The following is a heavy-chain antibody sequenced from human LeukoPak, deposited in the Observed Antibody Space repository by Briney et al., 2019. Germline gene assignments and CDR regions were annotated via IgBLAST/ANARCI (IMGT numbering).Heavy chain of an antibody. Sequence: SETLSLTCTVPGGSISSGSYYGSWIRQPAGKGLEWIGRIYTSGSTNYNPSLKSRVTISVDTSKNQFSLKLSSVTAADTAVYYCARDLVAVYYYYMDVWGEGTTVTVSS. CDR3: ARDLVAVYYYYMDV. V-gene: IGHV4-61*02. D-gene: IGHD6-19*01. CDR2: IYTSGST. J-gene: IGHJ6*03. CDR1: GGSISSGSYY.